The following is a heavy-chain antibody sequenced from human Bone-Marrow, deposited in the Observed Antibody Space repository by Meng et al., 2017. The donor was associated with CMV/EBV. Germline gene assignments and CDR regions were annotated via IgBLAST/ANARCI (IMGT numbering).Heavy chain of an antibody. J-gene: IGHJ4*02. CDR3: ARDPISGDSSGTDY. Sequence: QVQLVQSGAEMKKPGASVKVSCKASGYTITDYYIHWVRQAPGQGFQWMGWINPNDDTNYAQKFQGRVTMTRDTSISTAYMELSRLRSDDTAVYYCARDPISGDSSGTDYWGQGTLVTVSS. CDR1: GYTITDYY. D-gene: IGHD3-22*01. V-gene: IGHV1-2*02. CDR2: INPNDDT.